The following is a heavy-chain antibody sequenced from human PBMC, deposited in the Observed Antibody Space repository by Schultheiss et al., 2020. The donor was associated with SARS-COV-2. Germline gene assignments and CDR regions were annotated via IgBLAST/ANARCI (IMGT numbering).Heavy chain of an antibody. CDR1: GVSISSGSNH. CDR3: ARERLGYCTGGSCQYYFDD. Sequence: SETLSLTCTVSGVSISSGSNHWSWIRQPAGKGLEWIGRIYSSGNTKYNTSLQSPVTMSVDTSNNQFSLKLSSVTAADTAVYYCARERLGYCTGGSCQYYFDDWGQGTRVTVSS. CDR2: IYSSGNT. V-gene: IGHV4-61*02. J-gene: IGHJ4*02. D-gene: IGHD2-15*01.